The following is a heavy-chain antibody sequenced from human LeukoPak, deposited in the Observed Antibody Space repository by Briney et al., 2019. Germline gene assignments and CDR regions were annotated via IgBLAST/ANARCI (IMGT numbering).Heavy chain of an antibody. D-gene: IGHD6-13*01. CDR3: ARDGIAAAGTGDY. V-gene: IGHV3-21*01. Sequence: GGSLRLSCAASGLTFSSYAMPWVRQAPGKGLEWVSSISSSSSYIYYADSVKGRFTISRDNAKNSLYLQMNSLRAEDTAVYYCARDGIAAAGTGDYWGQGTLVTVSS. J-gene: IGHJ4*02. CDR2: ISSSSSYI. CDR1: GLTFSSYA.